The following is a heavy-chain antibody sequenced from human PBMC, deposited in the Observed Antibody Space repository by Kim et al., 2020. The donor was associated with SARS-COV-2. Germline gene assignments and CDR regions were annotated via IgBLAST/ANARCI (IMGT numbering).Heavy chain of an antibody. CDR2: IYYSGST. V-gene: IGHV4-31*03. D-gene: IGHD3-3*01. CDR3: ARGRIFGVVTEFDY. J-gene: IGHJ4*02. Sequence: SETLSLTCTVSGGSISSGGYYWSWIRQHPGKGLEWIGYIYYSGSTYYNPSLKSRVTISVDTSKNQFSLKLSSVTAADTAVYYCARGRIFGVVTEFDYWGQGTLVTVSS. CDR1: GGSISSGGYY.